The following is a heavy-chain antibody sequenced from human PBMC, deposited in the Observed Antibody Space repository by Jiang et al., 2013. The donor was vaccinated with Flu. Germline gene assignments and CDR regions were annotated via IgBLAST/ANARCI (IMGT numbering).Heavy chain of an antibody. D-gene: IGHD3-16*02. CDR2: IYLTGTT. V-gene: IGHV4-38-2*01. CDR3: ARRALHLGELSCFDH. Sequence: LLKPSETLSLTCDVSGFSITSGYFWGWIRQPPGKGLEWIGNIYLTGTTYYNPSLKRRVTISVDTSKNQFSLTLRSLTAADTAVYFCARRALHLGELSCFDHWGQGTLVTVSS. J-gene: IGHJ4*02. CDR1: GFSITSGYF.